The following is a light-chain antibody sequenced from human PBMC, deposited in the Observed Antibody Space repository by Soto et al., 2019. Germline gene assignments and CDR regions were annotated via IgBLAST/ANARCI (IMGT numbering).Light chain of an antibody. CDR1: SSDVGAYNY. V-gene: IGLV2-14*01. J-gene: IGLJ2*01. CDR2: EVS. Sequence: SALTQPASMSGSPGQSITISCTGTSSDVGAYNYVSWYQQHPGKAPKLIIYEVSNRPSGISSRFSGSKSGNTASLTISGLRAEDEAEYHCSSYTTTSSQVFGGGTKLTVL. CDR3: SSYTTTSSQV.